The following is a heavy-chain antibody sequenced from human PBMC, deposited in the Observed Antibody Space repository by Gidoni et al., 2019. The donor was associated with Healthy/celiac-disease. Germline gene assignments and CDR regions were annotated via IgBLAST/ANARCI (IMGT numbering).Heavy chain of an antibody. V-gene: IGHV3-73*02. D-gene: IGHD6-19*01. CDR3: TSPGYSSGWYLETFDY. CDR2: IRSKANSYAT. J-gene: IGHJ4*02. Sequence: EVQLVESGGGLVQPGGSLKLSCAASGFTFSGSAMHWVRQASGKGLEWVGRIRSKANSYATAYAASVKGRFTISRDDSKNTAYLQMNSLKTEDTAVYYCTSPGYSSGWYLETFDYWGQGTLVTVSS. CDR1: GFTFSGSA.